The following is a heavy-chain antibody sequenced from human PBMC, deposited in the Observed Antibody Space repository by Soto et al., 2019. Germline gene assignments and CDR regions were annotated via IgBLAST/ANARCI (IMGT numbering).Heavy chain of an antibody. CDR1: GGSISSGGYY. Sequence: SETLSLTCTVSGGSISSGGYYWSWIRQHPGKGLEWIGYIYYSGSTYYNPSLKSRVTISVDTSKNQFSLKLSSVTAADTAVYYCARDSLTYYYDSSGYYRTRHPNRFDYWGQGTLVTVSS. CDR3: ARDSLTYYYDSSGYYRTRHPNRFDY. V-gene: IGHV4-31*03. D-gene: IGHD3-22*01. CDR2: IYYSGST. J-gene: IGHJ4*02.